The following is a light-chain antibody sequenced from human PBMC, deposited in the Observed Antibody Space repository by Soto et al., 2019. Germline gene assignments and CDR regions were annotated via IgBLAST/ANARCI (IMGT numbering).Light chain of an antibody. CDR2: YDS. Sequence: SYELTQPPSVSVAPGKTARITCGGNNIGSKSVHWYQQKPGQAPVLVIYYDSDRPSGIPERFSGSNSGITATLTISRVEAGDEADYYCQVWDSSSDRDVVFGGGTKLTVL. V-gene: IGLV3-21*04. CDR3: QVWDSSSDRDVV. CDR1: NIGSKS. J-gene: IGLJ2*01.